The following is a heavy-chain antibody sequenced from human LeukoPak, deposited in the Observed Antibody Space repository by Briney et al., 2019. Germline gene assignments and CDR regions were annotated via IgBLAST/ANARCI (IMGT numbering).Heavy chain of an antibody. D-gene: IGHD3-3*01. Sequence: PSETLSLTCTVSGGSISSYYWSWIRQPPGKGLEWIGYIYYSGSTNYNPSLKSRVTISVDTSKNQFSLKLSSVTAADTAVYYCARDIPTIFGVGNDAFDIWGQGTMVTVSS. CDR3: ARDIPTIFGVGNDAFDI. J-gene: IGHJ3*02. CDR2: IYYSGST. CDR1: GGSISSYY. V-gene: IGHV4-59*01.